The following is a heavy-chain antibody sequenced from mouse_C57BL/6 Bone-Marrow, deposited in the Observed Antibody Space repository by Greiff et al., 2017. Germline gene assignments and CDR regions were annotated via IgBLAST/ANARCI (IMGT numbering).Heavy chain of an antibody. D-gene: IGHD2-3*01. CDR1: GYTFTDYN. CDR3: ARWRDGYYAPYFDY. Sequence: EVQLQQSGPELVKPGASVKIPCKASGYTFTDYNMDWVKQSHGKSLEWIGDINPNNGGTIYNQKFKGKATLTVDKSSSTAYMELRSLTSEDTAVYYCARWRDGYYAPYFDYWGQGTTLTVSS. J-gene: IGHJ2*01. V-gene: IGHV1-18*01. CDR2: INPNNGGT.